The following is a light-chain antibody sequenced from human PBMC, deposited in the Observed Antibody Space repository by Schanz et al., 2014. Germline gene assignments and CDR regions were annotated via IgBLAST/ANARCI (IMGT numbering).Light chain of an antibody. V-gene: IGLV2-11*01. CDR2: EVS. J-gene: IGLJ1*01. Sequence: QSALTQPRSVSGSPGQSVTISCTGTSSDVGGYNYVSWYQQHPGKAPKLMIYEVSKRPPGVPDRFSGSKSGNTASLTISGLQAEDEADYYCSSYTTSSTLVFGTGTKVTVL. CDR1: SSDVGGYNY. CDR3: SSYTTSSTLV.